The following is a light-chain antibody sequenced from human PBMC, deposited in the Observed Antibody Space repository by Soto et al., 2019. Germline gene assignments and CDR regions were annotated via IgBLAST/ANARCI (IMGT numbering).Light chain of an antibody. CDR1: INDIGGYNY. J-gene: IGLJ2*01. CDR3: SSYTRSDTLI. CDR2: DVS. Sequence: QSALTQPASVSGSPGQSITTSCTGTINDIGGYNYVSWYQQHPGKVPKLLIYDVSNRPSGVSGRFSGSKSGNTASLTIAGLQADDEADYHCSSYTRSDTLIFGGGTKLTVL. V-gene: IGLV2-14*03.